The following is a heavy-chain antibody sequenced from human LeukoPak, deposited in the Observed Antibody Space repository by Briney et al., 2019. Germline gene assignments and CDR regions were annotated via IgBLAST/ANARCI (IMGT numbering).Heavy chain of an antibody. Sequence: GGSLRLSCAASGFTFSSYAMHWVRQAPGKGLEWVAVISYDGSNKHYADSVKGRFTISRDNSKNTLYLQMNSLRAEDTAVYYCARDRQQLGNFDYWGQGTLVTVSS. CDR3: ARDRQQLGNFDY. V-gene: IGHV3-30-3*01. CDR1: GFTFSSYA. CDR2: ISYDGSNK. J-gene: IGHJ4*02. D-gene: IGHD6-13*01.